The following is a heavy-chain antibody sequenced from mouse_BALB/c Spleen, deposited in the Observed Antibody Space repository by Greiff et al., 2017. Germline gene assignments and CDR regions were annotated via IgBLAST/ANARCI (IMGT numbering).Heavy chain of an antibody. CDR1: GYAFSSYW. V-gene: IGHV1-80*01. CDR3: ARLITTGSWFAY. D-gene: IGHD1-1*01. CDR2: IYPGDGDT. J-gene: IGHJ3*01. Sequence: VQRVESGAELVRPGSSVKISCKASGYAFSSYWMNWVKQRPGQGLEWIGQIYPGDGDTNYNGKFKGKATLTADKSSSTAYMQLSSLTSEDSAVYFCARLITTGSWFAYWGQGTLVTVSA.